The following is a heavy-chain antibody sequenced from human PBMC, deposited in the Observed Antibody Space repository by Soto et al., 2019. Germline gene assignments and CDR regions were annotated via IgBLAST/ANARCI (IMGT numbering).Heavy chain of an antibody. CDR2: IYYSGST. J-gene: IGHJ5*02. V-gene: IGHV4-39*01. CDR1: GGSISSSSYY. Sequence: QLQLQESGPGLVKPSETLSLTCTVSGGSISSSSYYWGWIRQPPGTGLEWIGSIYYSGSTYYNPSLKSRVAISVDTSKNQFSLKLSSVTAADTAVYYCARLAVAGTRWFDPWGQGTLVTVSS. D-gene: IGHD6-19*01. CDR3: ARLAVAGTRWFDP.